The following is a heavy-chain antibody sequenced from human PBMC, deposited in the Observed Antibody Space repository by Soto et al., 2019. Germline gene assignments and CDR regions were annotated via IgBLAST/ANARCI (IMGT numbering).Heavy chain of an antibody. J-gene: IGHJ4*02. CDR2: IGGSGSST. D-gene: IGHD3-22*01. V-gene: IGHV3-23*01. CDR3: ARRGYYYYSAGYWDNIHSDY. Sequence: GGSLRLSCAASGFTFSSYWMHWVRQAPGKGLEWVSDIGGSGSSTYYADSVKGRFTISRDNSKDTLYLQMNGLRAEDTAVYYCARRGYYYYSAGYWDNIHSDYWGQGALVTVSS. CDR1: GFTFSSYW.